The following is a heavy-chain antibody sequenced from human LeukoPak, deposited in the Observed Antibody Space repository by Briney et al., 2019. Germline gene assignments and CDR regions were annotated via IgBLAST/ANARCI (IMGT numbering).Heavy chain of an antibody. CDR1: GGTFSSYA. CDR3: AIYSSSHNNYYYYYMDV. Sequence: ASVKVSCKASGGTFSSYAISWVRQAPGQGLEWMGGIIPIFGTANYAQKFQGRVTITADESTSTAYMELSSLRFEDTAVYYCAIYSSSHNNYYYYYMDVWGKGTTVTVSS. CDR2: IIPIFGTA. D-gene: IGHD6-6*01. J-gene: IGHJ6*03. V-gene: IGHV1-69*01.